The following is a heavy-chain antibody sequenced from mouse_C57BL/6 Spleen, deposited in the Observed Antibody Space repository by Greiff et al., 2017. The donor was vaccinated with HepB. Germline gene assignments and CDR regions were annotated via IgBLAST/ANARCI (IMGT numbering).Heavy chain of an antibody. Sequence: DVKLQESGPGMVKPSQSLSLTCTVTGYSITSGYDWHWIRHFPGNILEWMGYISYSGSTNYNPSLKIRISITHDTSKNHFFLKLNSVTTEDTATYYCARGPHYYGSSYAMDYWGQGTSVTVSS. D-gene: IGHD1-1*01. CDR3: ARGPHYYGSSYAMDY. J-gene: IGHJ4*01. V-gene: IGHV3-1*01. CDR2: ISYSGST. CDR1: GYSITSGYD.